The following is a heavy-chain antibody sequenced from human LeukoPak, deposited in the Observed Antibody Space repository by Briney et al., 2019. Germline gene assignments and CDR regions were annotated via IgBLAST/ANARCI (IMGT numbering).Heavy chain of an antibody. CDR3: TPCLPRPQSSAAQGWYYYYYMDV. Sequence: GGSLRLSCAASGFTFSSYAMSWVRQAPGKGLEWVGRIKSKTDGGTTDYAAPVKGRFTISRDDSKNTLYLQMNSLKTEDTAVYYCTPCLPRPQSSAAQGWYYYYYMDVWGKGTTVTVSS. V-gene: IGHV3-15*01. CDR2: IKSKTDGGTT. D-gene: IGHD6-6*01. J-gene: IGHJ6*03. CDR1: GFTFSSYA.